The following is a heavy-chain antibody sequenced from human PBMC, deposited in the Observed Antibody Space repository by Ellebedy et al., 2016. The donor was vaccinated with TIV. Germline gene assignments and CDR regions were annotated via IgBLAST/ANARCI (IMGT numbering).Heavy chain of an antibody. J-gene: IGHJ6*02. V-gene: IGHV4-61*03. Sequence: SETLSLTXSVSDGSVSNRGYYWAWIRQPPGKALEWIGHIHHTGNTDYNPSLKSRFTISVDTSKNHFSLIVTSLTAADTAVYFCAGGTHYYYGWDVWGQGTTVIVSS. CDR3: AGGTHYYYGWDV. CDR1: DGSVSNRGYY. CDR2: IHHTGNT.